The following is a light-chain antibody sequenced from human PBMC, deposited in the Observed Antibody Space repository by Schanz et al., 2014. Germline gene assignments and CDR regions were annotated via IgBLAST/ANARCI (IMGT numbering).Light chain of an antibody. Sequence: QSALTQPASVSGSPGQSITMSCTGTSSDVGGYNYVSWYQQHPGKVPKLMIYDVSDRPAGVSNRFSGSKSGNTASLTVSGLQAEDEAEYYCSSNVGSNNFQFGGGTKLTVL. CDR1: SSDVGGYNY. CDR2: DVS. CDR3: SSNVGSNNFQ. J-gene: IGLJ3*02. V-gene: IGLV2-14*03.